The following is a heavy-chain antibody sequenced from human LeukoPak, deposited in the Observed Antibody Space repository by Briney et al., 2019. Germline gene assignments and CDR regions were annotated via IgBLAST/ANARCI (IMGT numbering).Heavy chain of an antibody. J-gene: IGHJ4*02. D-gene: IGHD3-22*01. V-gene: IGHV3-23*01. Sequence: GGSLRLSCAASGFTFSSYAMSWVRQAPGKGLEWVSAISGSGGSTYYADSVKGRFTISRDNSKNTLYLQMNSLRAEDTAVYYCAKDPDSYYDSSGYQDYWGQGTLVTVSS. CDR3: AKDPDSYYDSSGYQDY. CDR2: ISGSGGST. CDR1: GFTFSSYA.